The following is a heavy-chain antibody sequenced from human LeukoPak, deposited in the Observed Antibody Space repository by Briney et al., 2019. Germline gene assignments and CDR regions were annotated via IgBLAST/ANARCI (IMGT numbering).Heavy chain of an antibody. CDR1: GGSISSYY. Sequence: KASETLSLTCTVSGGSISSYYWSWIRQPAGKGLEWIGRIYTSGSTNYNPSLKSRVTMSVDTSKNQFSLKLSSVTAADTAVYYCVSSRVLGHGPFSWGQGTLVTVSS. J-gene: IGHJ5*02. D-gene: IGHD3-3*02. CDR3: VSSRVLGHGPFS. CDR2: IYTSGST. V-gene: IGHV4-4*07.